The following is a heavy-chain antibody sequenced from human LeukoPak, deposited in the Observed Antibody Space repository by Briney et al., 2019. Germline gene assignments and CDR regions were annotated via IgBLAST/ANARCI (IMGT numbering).Heavy chain of an antibody. V-gene: IGHV3-30*02. D-gene: IGHD1-26*01. CDR3: AKDGGSGSYFAFDI. Sequence: GGSLRLSCAASGFTFNSYGMHWVRHAPGKGLEGVAFIRYDGSKSYFADSVKGRFALSRDNYKNTLYLQMSSLRPEDTAVYFCAKDGGSGSYFAFDIWGQGTMVTVSS. J-gene: IGHJ3*02. CDR1: GFTFNSYG. CDR2: IRYDGSKS.